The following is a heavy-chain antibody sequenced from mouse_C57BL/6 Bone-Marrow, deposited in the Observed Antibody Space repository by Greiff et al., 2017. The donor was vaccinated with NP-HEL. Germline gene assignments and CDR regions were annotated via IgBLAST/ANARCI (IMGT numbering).Heavy chain of an antibody. V-gene: IGHV1-50*01. CDR2: IDPSDSYT. CDR1: GYTFTSYW. D-gene: IGHD2-10*02. J-gene: IGHJ3*01. CDR3: ANLNSIPWFAY. Sequence: QVQLQQSGAELVKPGASVKLSCKASGYTFTSYWMQWVKQRPGQGLEWIGEIDPSDSYTNYNQKFKGKATLTVDTSSSTAYMQLSSLTSEDSAVYYCANLNSIPWFAYWGQGTLVTVSA.